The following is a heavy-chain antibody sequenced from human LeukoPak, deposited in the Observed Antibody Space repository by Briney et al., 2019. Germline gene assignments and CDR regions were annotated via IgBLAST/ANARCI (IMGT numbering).Heavy chain of an antibody. CDR1: GFTFSSYA. V-gene: IGHV3-23*01. J-gene: IGHJ4*02. CDR2: ISGSGGST. CDR3: AKDQVYYGSGSCFDC. D-gene: IGHD3-10*01. Sequence: GGSLRLSCAASGFTFSSYAMSWVRQAPGKGLEWVSAISGSGGSTYYADSVKGRFTISRDNSKNTLYLQMSSLRAEDTAVYYCAKDQVYYGSGSCFDCWGQGTLVTVSS.